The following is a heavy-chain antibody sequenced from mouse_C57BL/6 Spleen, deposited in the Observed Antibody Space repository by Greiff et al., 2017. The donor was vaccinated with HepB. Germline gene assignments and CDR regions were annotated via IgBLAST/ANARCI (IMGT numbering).Heavy chain of an antibody. V-gene: IGHV1-52*01. D-gene: IGHD3-2*02. Sequence: QVQLQQSGAELVRPGSSVKLSCKASGYTFTSYWMHWVKQRPIQGLEWIGNIDPSDSETHYNQKFKDKATLTVDKSSSTAYMQLSSLTSEDSAVYSCARTAQVAWFAYWGQGTLVTVSA. J-gene: IGHJ3*01. CDR1: GYTFTSYW. CDR3: ARTAQVAWFAY. CDR2: IDPSDSET.